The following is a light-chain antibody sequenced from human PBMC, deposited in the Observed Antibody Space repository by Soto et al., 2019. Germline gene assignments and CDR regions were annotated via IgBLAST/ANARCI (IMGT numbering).Light chain of an antibody. CDR2: KVS. J-gene: IGKJ2*01. CDR1: QSPEYSDGNTY. CDR3: RQGTHWPYT. V-gene: IGKV2-30*01. Sequence: DVVMPQPPLSLPATLGQPASLSCRSSQSPEYSDGNTYLNWFQQRPGQSPRRLIYKVSNRDSVVPDRFSGSGSGTDFTLRISSVETEDVGVYYCRQGTHWPYTFGQGTKLEIK.